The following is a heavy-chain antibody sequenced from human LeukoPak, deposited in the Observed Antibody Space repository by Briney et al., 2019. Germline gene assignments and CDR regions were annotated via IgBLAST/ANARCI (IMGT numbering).Heavy chain of an antibody. Sequence: ASETLSLTCTVSGYSISSGYYWGWIRQPPGKGLEWIGSIYHSGSTYYNPSLKSRVTISVDTSKNQFSLKLSSVTAADTAVYYCARDADITGKRPYYYYYYYMDVWGKGTTVTVSS. D-gene: IGHD1-20*01. CDR3: ARDADITGKRPYYYYYYYMDV. J-gene: IGHJ6*03. CDR2: IYHSGST. CDR1: GYSISSGYY. V-gene: IGHV4-38-2*02.